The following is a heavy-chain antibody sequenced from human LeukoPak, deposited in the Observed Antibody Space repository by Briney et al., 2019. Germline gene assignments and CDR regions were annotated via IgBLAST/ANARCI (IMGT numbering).Heavy chain of an antibody. CDR2: IKSKTDGGTT. J-gene: IGHJ4*02. D-gene: IGHD2-2*02. CDR3: TTMTIIPTDY. CDR1: GFTFTNAW. Sequence: KSGGSLRLSCAASGFTFTNAWMSWVRQAPGKGLEWVGRIKSKTDGGTTDYAAPVKGRFTISRDDSKNTLYLHMNSLKTEGTAVYYCTTMTIIPTDYWGQGTLVTVSS. V-gene: IGHV3-15*01.